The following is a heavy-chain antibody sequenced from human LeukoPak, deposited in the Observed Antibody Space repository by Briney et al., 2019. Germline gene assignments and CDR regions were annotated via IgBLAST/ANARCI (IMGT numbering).Heavy chain of an antibody. D-gene: IGHD3-10*01. Sequence: GASVKVSCKASGYTFSNHYIHWVRQAPGQGLEWMGWINPNSGGPNYAQQSQGRVTMTRDTSLSTAYMELSRLRSDDPAVYYCASDFRASMVSDWFDPWGQGTLVTVSS. V-gene: IGHV1-2*02. CDR2: INPNSGGP. CDR1: GYTFSNHY. CDR3: ASDFRASMVSDWFDP. J-gene: IGHJ5*02.